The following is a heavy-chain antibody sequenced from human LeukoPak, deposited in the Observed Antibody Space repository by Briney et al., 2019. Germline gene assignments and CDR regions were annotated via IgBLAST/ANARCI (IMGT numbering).Heavy chain of an antibody. Sequence: SETLSLTCTVSGGSISSGGYYWSWIRQHPGKGLEWIGYIYYSGSTYYNPSLKSRVTISVDTSKNQFSLKLSSVTAADTAVYYCARDQRFLDCYYGMDVWGQGTTVTVSS. CDR2: IYYSGST. CDR3: ARDQRFLDCYYGMDV. V-gene: IGHV4-31*03. D-gene: IGHD3-3*01. CDR1: GGSISSGGYY. J-gene: IGHJ6*02.